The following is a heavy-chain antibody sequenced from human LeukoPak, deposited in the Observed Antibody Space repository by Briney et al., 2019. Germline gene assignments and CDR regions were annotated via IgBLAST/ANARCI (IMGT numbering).Heavy chain of an antibody. Sequence: GGSLRLSCAASGFTFSSYAMSWVRQAPGKGLEWVSAISGGGDSTYLADSVKGRFTISRDNSKNTLYLQMNTLGAEDTAVYYCAKESGYCSGGSCYDVIGYFQHWGQGTLVTVSS. CDR3: AKESGYCSGGSCYDVIGYFQH. J-gene: IGHJ1*01. CDR2: ISGGGDST. CDR1: GFTFSSYA. V-gene: IGHV3-23*01. D-gene: IGHD2-15*01.